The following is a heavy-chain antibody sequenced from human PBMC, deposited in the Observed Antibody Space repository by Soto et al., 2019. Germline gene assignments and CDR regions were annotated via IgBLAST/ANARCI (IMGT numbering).Heavy chain of an antibody. J-gene: IGHJ3*02. CDR3: ARGPTSGAFDI. CDR2: IGSKGETYAT. D-gene: IGHD1-26*01. CDR1: GFTFGASA. V-gene: IGHV3-73*01. Sequence: PGGSLRLSCAASGFTFGASALQWVRQASGKGLEWLGRIGSKGETYATTYAASVKGRFTISRDDSKNTVYLQMSSLRVDDTAIYYCARGPTSGAFDIWGRGTMVTVSS.